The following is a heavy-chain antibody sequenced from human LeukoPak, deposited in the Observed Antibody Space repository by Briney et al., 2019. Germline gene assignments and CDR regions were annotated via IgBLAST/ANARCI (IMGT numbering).Heavy chain of an antibody. Sequence: GGSLRLSCATSGFTFSSYWMSWVRQAPGKGLEWVVNIKQDGSEKYYVDSVKGRFTISRDNAKNSLYLQMNSLRAEDTAVYYCARVSSSSWTKFFDLWGRGTLVTVYS. J-gene: IGHJ2*01. CDR1: GFTFSSYW. D-gene: IGHD6-13*01. V-gene: IGHV3-7*01. CDR3: ARVSSSSWTKFFDL. CDR2: IKQDGSEK.